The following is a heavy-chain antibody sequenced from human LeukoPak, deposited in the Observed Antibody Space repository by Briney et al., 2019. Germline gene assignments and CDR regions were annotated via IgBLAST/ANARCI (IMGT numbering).Heavy chain of an antibody. Sequence: GGSLRLSCAASGFTFDDYGMSWVRQAPGEGLEWVSGINWNGGSTGYADSVKGRFTISRDNAKNSLYLQMNSLRAEDTALYYCARGLSYYDSSGYGGRFDYWGQGTLVTVSS. D-gene: IGHD3-22*01. V-gene: IGHV3-20*04. CDR3: ARGLSYYDSSGYGGRFDY. J-gene: IGHJ4*02. CDR2: INWNGGST. CDR1: GFTFDDYG.